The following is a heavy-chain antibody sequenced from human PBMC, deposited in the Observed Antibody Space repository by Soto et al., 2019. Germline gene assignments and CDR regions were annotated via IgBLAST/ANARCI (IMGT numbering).Heavy chain of an antibody. CDR2: IYYSGST. J-gene: IGHJ6*03. CDR3: ARGGISHWAYFYYMDV. CDR1: GGSISSSSYY. Sequence: PSETLSLTCTVSGGSISSSSYYWGWIRQPPGKELEWIGSIYYSGSTYYNPSLKSRVTISVDTSKNQFSLTLNSVTAADTATYYCARGGISHWAYFYYMDVWDRGTTVTVS. D-gene: IGHD2-21*01. V-gene: IGHV4-39*01.